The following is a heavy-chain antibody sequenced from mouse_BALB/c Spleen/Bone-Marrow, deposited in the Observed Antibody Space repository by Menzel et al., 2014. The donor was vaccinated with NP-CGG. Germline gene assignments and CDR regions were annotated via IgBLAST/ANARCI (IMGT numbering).Heavy chain of an antibody. J-gene: IGHJ2*01. Sequence: EVKLVESGGGLVKPGGSLKLSCAASGFTFSNFAMSWVRQTPDKRLEWVASISSGGSAYYPDSVKGRLSISRDNARDILFLQMSSLRSEDTAMYYCARGYDYDFDYWGQGTTLTASS. CDR3: ARGYDYDFDY. CDR1: GFTFSNFA. CDR2: ISSGGSA. V-gene: IGHV5-6-5*01. D-gene: IGHD2-4*01.